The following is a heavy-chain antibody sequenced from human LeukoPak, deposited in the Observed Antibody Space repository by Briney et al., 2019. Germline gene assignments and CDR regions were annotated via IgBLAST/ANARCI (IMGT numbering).Heavy chain of an antibody. CDR1: GVKFDEHG. D-gene: IGHD3-3*01. V-gene: IGHV3-7*01. CDR2: IKQDGSEK. Sequence: HPGGSLRLSCVVSGVKFDEHGMTWVRQAPGKGLEWVANIKQDGSEKYYVDSVKGRFTISRDNAKNSLYLQMNSLRAEDTAVYYCARDYAYDFWSGPLDYWGQGTLVTVSS. J-gene: IGHJ4*02. CDR3: ARDYAYDFWSGPLDY.